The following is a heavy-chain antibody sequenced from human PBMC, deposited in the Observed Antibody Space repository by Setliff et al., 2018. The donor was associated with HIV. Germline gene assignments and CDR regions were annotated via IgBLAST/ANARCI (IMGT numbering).Heavy chain of an antibody. CDR1: GYTFTSYG. D-gene: IGHD5-12*01. CDR2: INPSGVSA. V-gene: IGHV1-46*01. CDR3: ARGRWLQSFDY. Sequence: GASVKVSCKASGYTFTSYGISWVRQAPGQGLEWMGVINPSGVSADYAQRLQDRITMTSDTSTSTAYMQLSSLTSEDTAVYYCARGRWLQSFDYWGQGTLVTVSS. J-gene: IGHJ4*02.